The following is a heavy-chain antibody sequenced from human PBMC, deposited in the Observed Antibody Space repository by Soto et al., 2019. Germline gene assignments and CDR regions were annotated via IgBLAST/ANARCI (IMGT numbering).Heavy chain of an antibody. CDR3: ARRILLWSVRDAFDI. CDR1: GYTYPSYW. J-gene: IGHJ3*02. V-gene: IGHV5-51*03. CDR2: IYPEDSDT. D-gene: IGHD3-10*01. Sequence: EVQLVQSGAEVKKPGESLKISCKGFGYTYPSYWIGWVRQMPGKGLEWMGIIYPEDSDTRYSPSFQGQVTISADKSISTAYVQWSSLKASDTAMYYCARRILLWSVRDAFDIWGQGTMVTVSS.